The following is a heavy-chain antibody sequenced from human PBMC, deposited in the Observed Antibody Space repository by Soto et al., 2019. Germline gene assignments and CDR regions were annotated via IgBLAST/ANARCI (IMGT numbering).Heavy chain of an antibody. J-gene: IGHJ4*02. Sequence: SVKVSCKASGGTFSSYAISWVRQAPGQGLEWMGGIIPIFGTANYAQKFQGRVTITADESTSTAYMELSSLRSEDTAVYYCARAVDYGSGGLGYWGQGTLVTVSS. CDR3: ARAVDYGSGGLGY. D-gene: IGHD3-10*01. CDR1: GGTFSSYA. V-gene: IGHV1-69*13. CDR2: IIPIFGTA.